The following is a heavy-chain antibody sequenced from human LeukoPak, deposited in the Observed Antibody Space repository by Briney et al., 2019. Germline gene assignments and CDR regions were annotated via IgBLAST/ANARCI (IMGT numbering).Heavy chain of an antibody. Sequence: SETLSLTCAVSGYSISSGYYWGWIRQPPGKGLEWIGSIYHSGSTYCNPSLKSRVTISVDTSKNQFSLKLSSVTAADTAVYYCASRSGWSYFDYWGQGTLVTVSS. J-gene: IGHJ4*02. CDR1: GYSISSGYY. D-gene: IGHD6-19*01. V-gene: IGHV4-38-2*01. CDR2: IYHSGST. CDR3: ASRSGWSYFDY.